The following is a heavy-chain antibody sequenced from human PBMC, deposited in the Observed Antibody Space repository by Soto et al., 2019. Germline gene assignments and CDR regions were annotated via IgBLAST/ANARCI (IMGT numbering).Heavy chain of an antibody. J-gene: IGHJ4*02. D-gene: IGHD3-22*01. CDR1: GYTLTELS. Sequence: ASVKVSCKVSGYTLTELSMHWVRQAPGKGLEWMGGFDPEDGETIYAQKFQGRVTMTEDTSTDTAYMELSSLRSEDTAVYYCVPLRFWSGGDSSVLDWGQGTLVTVSS. CDR3: VPLRFWSGGDSSVLD. CDR2: FDPEDGET. V-gene: IGHV1-24*01.